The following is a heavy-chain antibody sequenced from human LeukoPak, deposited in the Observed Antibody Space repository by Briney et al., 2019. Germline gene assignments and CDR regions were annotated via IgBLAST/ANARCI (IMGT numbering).Heavy chain of an antibody. CDR1: GGSLTSSSYY. D-gene: IGHD3-22*01. CDR3: ARRGARTYYYDSSGYGHFDY. Sequence: PSETLSLTRTVSGGSLTSSSYYWGWIRQPPGKGLEWIGCIYYSGSTYYNPSLKSRVTISVDTSKNQSSLKLSSVTAADTAVYYCARRGARTYYYDSSGYGHFDYWGQGTLVTVSS. CDR2: IYYSGST. V-gene: IGHV4-39*01. J-gene: IGHJ4*02.